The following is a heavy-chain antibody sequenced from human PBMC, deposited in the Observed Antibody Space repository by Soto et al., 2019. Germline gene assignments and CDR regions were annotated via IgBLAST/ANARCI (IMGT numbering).Heavy chain of an antibody. CDR1: GYSFTSYW. J-gene: IGHJ4*02. CDR2: IDPRDSYT. CDR3: ARGRDRNYYDSSGYEDY. Sequence: PGESLKISCKGSGYSFTSYWISWVRQMPGKGLEWMGTIDPRDSYTNYSPSFQGHVTISVDKSISTAYLQWSSLKASDTAMYYCARGRDRNYYDSSGYEDYWGQGTLVTVSS. D-gene: IGHD3-22*01. V-gene: IGHV5-10-1*01.